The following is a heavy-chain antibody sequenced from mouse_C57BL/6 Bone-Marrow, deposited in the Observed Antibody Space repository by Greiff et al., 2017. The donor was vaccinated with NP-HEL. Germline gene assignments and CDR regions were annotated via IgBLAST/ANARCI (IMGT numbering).Heavy chain of an antibody. D-gene: IGHD2-4*01. CDR3: ASPYDYDVAWFAY. CDR1: GFTFSSYG. V-gene: IGHV5-6*01. J-gene: IGHJ3*01. CDR2: ISSGGSYT. Sequence: EVQLVESGGDLVKPGGSLKLSCAASGFTFSSYGMSWVRQTPDKRLEWVATISSGGSYTYYPDSVQGRFTLSRDNAKNTLYLEMSRLKSEDTAMYYCASPYDYDVAWFAYWGRGTLVTVSA.